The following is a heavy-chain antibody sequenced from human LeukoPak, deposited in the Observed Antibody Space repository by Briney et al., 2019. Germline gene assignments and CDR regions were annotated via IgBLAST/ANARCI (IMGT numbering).Heavy chain of an antibody. V-gene: IGHV1-18*01. Sequence: ASVKVSCKASGYTFTSYGISWVRQAPGQGLEWMGWISAYNGNTNYAQKLQGRVTMTTDTSTSTAYMELRSLRSDDTAVYYCARDRIAVARRYYYGMDVWGQGTTVTVSS. D-gene: IGHD6-19*01. CDR1: GYTFTSYG. CDR2: ISAYNGNT. J-gene: IGHJ6*02. CDR3: ARDRIAVARRYYYGMDV.